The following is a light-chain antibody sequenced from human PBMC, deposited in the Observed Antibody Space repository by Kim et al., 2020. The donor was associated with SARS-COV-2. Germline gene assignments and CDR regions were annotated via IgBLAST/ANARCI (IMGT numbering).Light chain of an antibody. CDR3: QKYNTAPWT. CDR2: SAS. CDR1: PDISHS. J-gene: IGKJ1*01. Sequence: SVVNRFTITCRARPDISHSLAWMQQKPGKVPKLLIYSASTLQSGVPARFSGSGSGTDFTLTISSLQPEDVATYYCQKYNTAPWTFGQGTKVDIK. V-gene: IGKV1-27*01.